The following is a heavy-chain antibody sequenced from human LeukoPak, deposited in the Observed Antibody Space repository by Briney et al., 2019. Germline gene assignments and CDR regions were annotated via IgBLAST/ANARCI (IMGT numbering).Heavy chain of an antibody. CDR1: GGTFSSYA. CDR3: ARDISLGYSSGWYWGSFDY. V-gene: IGHV1-69*05. D-gene: IGHD6-19*01. CDR2: IIPIFGTE. J-gene: IGHJ4*02. Sequence: GASVKVSCKASGGTFSSYAISWVRQAPGQGLEWMGRIIPIFGTENYAQKFQGRVTITTDESTSTAYMELSSLRSEDTAVYYCARDISLGYSSGWYWGSFDYWGQGTLVTVSS.